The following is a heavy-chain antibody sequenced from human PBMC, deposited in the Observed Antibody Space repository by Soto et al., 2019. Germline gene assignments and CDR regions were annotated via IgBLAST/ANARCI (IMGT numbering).Heavy chain of an antibody. D-gene: IGHD4-17*01. CDR1: GGSISSSSYY. CDR2: IYYSGST. V-gene: IGHV4-39*01. Sequence: SETLSLTCTVSGGSISSSSYYWGWIRQPPGKGLEWIGRIYYSGSTYYNPSLKGRVTISVDTPKNQFSLKLSSVTAADTAVYYCAGVNGDYLRYYFDYWGQGTLVTVSS. CDR3: AGVNGDYLRYYFDY. J-gene: IGHJ4*02.